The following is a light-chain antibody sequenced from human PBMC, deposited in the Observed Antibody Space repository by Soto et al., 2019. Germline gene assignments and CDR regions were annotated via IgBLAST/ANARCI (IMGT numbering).Light chain of an antibody. V-gene: IGKV3-15*01. J-gene: IGKJ1*01. Sequence: EILLTPSPAALSVSPLEIATLSFLASQSVGTTLNWYQQKPGQAPRLLIYGASTRATGIPVRFSGSGSGTEFTLTISSLQSEDFAVYYCQQYGSSVKTFGQGTKVDI. CDR3: QQYGSSVKT. CDR1: QSVGTT. CDR2: GAS.